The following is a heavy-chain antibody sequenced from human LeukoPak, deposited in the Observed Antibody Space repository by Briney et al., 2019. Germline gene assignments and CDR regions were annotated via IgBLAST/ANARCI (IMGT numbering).Heavy chain of an antibody. CDR3: AKDFNQWLVPRGEDY. J-gene: IGHJ4*02. Sequence: QPGGSLRLACAASGFTFSSYGMSWVRQAPGKGLEWVSASSGSGGSTYYADSVKGRFTISRDNSKNTLYLQMNSLRAEDTAVYYCAKDFNQWLVPRGEDYWGQGALVTVSS. D-gene: IGHD6-19*01. V-gene: IGHV3-23*01. CDR1: GFTFSSYG. CDR2: SSGSGGST.